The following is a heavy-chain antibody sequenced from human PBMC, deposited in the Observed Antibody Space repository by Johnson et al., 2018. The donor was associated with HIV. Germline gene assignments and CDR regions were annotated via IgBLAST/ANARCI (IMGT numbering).Heavy chain of an antibody. J-gene: IGHJ3*02. CDR1: GFTFSSYA. D-gene: IGHD2/OR15-2a*01. CDR3: AREGKYLAGAEDAFDI. CDR2: ISYDGSNK. V-gene: IGHV3-30-3*01. Sequence: QVQLVESGGGVVQPGRSLRLSCAASGFTFSSYAMHWVRQAPGKGLEWVAVISYDGSNKYYADSVKGRFTISRDNSKNTLYLQMNSLRAEETAVYYCAREGKYLAGAEDAFDIWGQGTMVTVSS.